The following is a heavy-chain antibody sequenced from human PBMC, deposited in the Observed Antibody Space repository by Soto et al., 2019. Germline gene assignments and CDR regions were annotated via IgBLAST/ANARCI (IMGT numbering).Heavy chain of an antibody. V-gene: IGHV4-59*08. CDR2: IYHTGDT. D-gene: IGHD3-10*01. Sequence: QVQLQQSGPGLVKPSETLSLTCTVSSGPSRSHNWGWIRQPPGGGLEWLGYIYHTGDTSYNPSPSSRVTISADTARNHISLTLRSVTAADTAVYYCVRQGIGDLHGLVDGWGHGPRVRVSS. J-gene: IGHJ6*02. CDR1: SGPSRSHN. CDR3: VRQGIGDLHGLVDG.